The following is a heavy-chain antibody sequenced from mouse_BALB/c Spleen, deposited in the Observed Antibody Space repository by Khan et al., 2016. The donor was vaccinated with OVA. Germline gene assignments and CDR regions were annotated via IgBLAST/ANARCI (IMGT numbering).Heavy chain of an antibody. CDR3: ARGGYSVFAY. CDR1: GYTFTDGV. J-gene: IGHJ3*01. D-gene: IGHD1-1*01. Sequence: QVQLKQSGPELVKTGASVKMSCKASGYTFTDGVINWVKQRTGQGRERIGDIFPGGGSSYYNEKFKGKAKLTADKSSNTAYMQLSSLTVEDSAVDYCARGGYSVFAYWGQGTLVTVSA. V-gene: IGHV1-77*01. CDR2: IFPGGGSS.